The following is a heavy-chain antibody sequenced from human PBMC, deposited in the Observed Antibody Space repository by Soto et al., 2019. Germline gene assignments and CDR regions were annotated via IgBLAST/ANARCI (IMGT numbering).Heavy chain of an antibody. D-gene: IGHD3-16*01. CDR3: ARVPPNYDYIWGEQGNYFEY. CDR1: GGSISSGDYY. Sequence: PSETLSLTCTVSGGSISSGDYYWSWIRQPPGKGLEWIGYIYYSGSTYYNPSLKSRVTISVDTSKDQFSLKLSSVTAADTAVYYCARVPPNYDYIWGEQGNYFEYWGQGTLVTVSS. CDR2: IYYSGST. V-gene: IGHV4-30-4*01. J-gene: IGHJ4*02.